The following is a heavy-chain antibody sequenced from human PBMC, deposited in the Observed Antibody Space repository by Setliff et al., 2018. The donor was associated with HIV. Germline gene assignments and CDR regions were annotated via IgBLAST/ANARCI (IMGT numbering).Heavy chain of an antibody. CDR3: ARHQAPYYGSSGYNPNWYFDL. CDR2: INAGNGDT. Sequence: ASVKVSCKASGYTFTNYAIHWVRQAPGQRLEWMGWINAGNGDTKYSQEFQGRVTITTDTSASTAYMELNSLSSEDTAVYYCARHQAPYYGSSGYNPNWYFDLWGRGTLVTVSS. CDR1: GYTFTNYA. J-gene: IGHJ2*01. D-gene: IGHD3-22*01. V-gene: IGHV1-3*01.